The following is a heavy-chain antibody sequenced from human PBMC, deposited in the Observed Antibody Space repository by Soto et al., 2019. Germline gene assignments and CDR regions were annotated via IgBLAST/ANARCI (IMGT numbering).Heavy chain of an antibody. V-gene: IGHV1-2*02. CDR3: ASAPLSTSIAVAGYYYGMDV. D-gene: IGHD6-19*01. CDR2: INPNSGGT. Sequence: ASVKVSCKASGYTFTGYYMHWVRQAPGQGLEWMGWINPNSGGTNYAQKFQGRVTMTRDTSISTAYMELSRLRSDDTAVYYCASAPLSTSIAVAGYYYGMDVWGQGTTVTVSS. J-gene: IGHJ6*02. CDR1: GYTFTGYY.